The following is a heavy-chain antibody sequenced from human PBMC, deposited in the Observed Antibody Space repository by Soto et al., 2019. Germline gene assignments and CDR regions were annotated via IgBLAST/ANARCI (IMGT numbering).Heavy chain of an antibody. CDR1: RFTFDDYA. Sequence: HPGGSMRLSCAASRFTFDDYAMPWVRQAPGKGLEWVSGISWNSGSIGYADSVKGRFTISRDNAKNSLYLQMNSLRAEDTALYYCAKAPLVGGPLYYFDYWGQGTLVTVPQ. CDR2: ISWNSGSI. V-gene: IGHV3-9*01. D-gene: IGHD2-15*01. J-gene: IGHJ4*02. CDR3: AKAPLVGGPLYYFDY.